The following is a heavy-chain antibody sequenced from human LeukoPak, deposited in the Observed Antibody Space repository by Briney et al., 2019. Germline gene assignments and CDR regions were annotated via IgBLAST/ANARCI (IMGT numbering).Heavy chain of an antibody. D-gene: IGHD5/OR15-5a*01. V-gene: IGHV1-24*01. CDR2: VHHEGREP. CDR3: MSTFYMDV. CDR1: GYSLTELS. J-gene: IGHJ6*03. Sequence: ASVNVSRKVSGYSLTELSIHWVRQPPGGGLEWIGGVHHEGREPIHAQKFQGKVTRTADTATGTAYIEDSSLTSGDTAVYDSMSTFYMDVWGEGTTVTVSS.